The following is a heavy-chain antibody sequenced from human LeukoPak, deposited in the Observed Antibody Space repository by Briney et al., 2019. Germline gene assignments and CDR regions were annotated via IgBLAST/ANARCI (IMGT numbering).Heavy chain of an antibody. CDR2: ISSSSSYI. J-gene: IGHJ4*02. CDR1: GFTFSSYS. V-gene: IGHV3-21*01. Sequence: GGSLRLSCAASGFTFSSYSMNWVRQAPGKGLEWVSSISSSSSYIYYADSVKGRFTISRDNAKNSLYLQMNSLRAEDTAVYYCARDRADGYNLGYWGQGTLVTVSS. CDR3: ARDRADGYNLGY. D-gene: IGHD5-24*01.